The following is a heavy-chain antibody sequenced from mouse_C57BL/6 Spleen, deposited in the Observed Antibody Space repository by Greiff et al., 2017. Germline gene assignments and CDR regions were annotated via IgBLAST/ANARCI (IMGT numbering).Heavy chain of an antibody. CDR1: GYTFTSYW. CDR2: IHPSDSVT. Sequence: QVQLQQPGAELVKPGASVTVSCKASGYTFTSYWMHWVKQRPGQGLEWIGRIHPSDSVTNYNQKFKGKATLTVDKSSSTAYMQLSSLTSEDSAVYYCAIVDGYLLPWFAYWGQGTLVSVSA. D-gene: IGHD2-3*01. V-gene: IGHV1-74*01. CDR3: AIVDGYLLPWFAY. J-gene: IGHJ3*01.